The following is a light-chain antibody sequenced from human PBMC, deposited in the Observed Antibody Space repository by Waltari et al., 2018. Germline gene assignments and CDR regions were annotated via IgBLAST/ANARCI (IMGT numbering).Light chain of an antibody. CDR1: QSISNW. V-gene: IGKV1-5*03. Sequence: DIQMTQSPSSLSASVGDRVTITCRASQSISNWLALYQQKPGKAPILLIYKASILKSGVPSRFSGSGSGTQFTLTISSLQPGDFATYYCQQYNTYSSFGQGTKLEIK. CDR3: QQYNTYSS. J-gene: IGKJ2*01. CDR2: KAS.